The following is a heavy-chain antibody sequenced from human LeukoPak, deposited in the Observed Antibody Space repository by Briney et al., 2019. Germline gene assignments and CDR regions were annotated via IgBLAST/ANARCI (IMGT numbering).Heavy chain of an antibody. D-gene: IGHD3-9*01. CDR3: ARHQSRYFDGPRRRAFDI. Sequence: SETLSLTCTVSGGSISSYYWSWIRQPPGKGLEWIGYIYYSGSTNYNPSLKSRVTISVDTSKNQFSLKLSSVTAADTAVYYCARHQSRYFDGPRRRAFDIWGQGTMVTVSS. CDR1: GGSISSYY. V-gene: IGHV4-59*08. J-gene: IGHJ3*02. CDR2: IYYSGST.